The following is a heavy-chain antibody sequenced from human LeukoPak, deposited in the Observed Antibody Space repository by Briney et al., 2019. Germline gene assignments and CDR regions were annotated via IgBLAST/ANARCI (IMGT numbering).Heavy chain of an antibody. CDR3: ARGGAARVDYYYMDV. V-gene: IGHV3-21*01. D-gene: IGHD6-6*01. CDR2: ISSSSTYI. Sequence: GGSLRLSCAASGFTFSSYSMNWVRQAPGKGLEWVSSISSSSTYIYYADSVKGRFTISRDNAKNSLYVQMNSLRAEDTAVYYCARGGAARVDYYYMDVWGKGTTVTVSS. J-gene: IGHJ6*03. CDR1: GFTFSSYS.